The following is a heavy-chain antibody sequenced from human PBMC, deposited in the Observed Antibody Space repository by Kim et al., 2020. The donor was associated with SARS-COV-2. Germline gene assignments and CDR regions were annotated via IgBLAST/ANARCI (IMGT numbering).Heavy chain of an antibody. Sequence: GGSLRLSCAESGFTFSSYGMHWVRQAPGKGLEWVAVIWYDGSNKYYADSVKGRFTISRDNSKNTLYLQMNSLRAEDTAVYYCARGITMVRGVIENWFDPWGQGTLVTVSS. V-gene: IGHV3-33*01. CDR3: ARGITMVRGVIENWFDP. CDR2: IWYDGSNK. CDR1: GFTFSSYG. D-gene: IGHD3-10*01. J-gene: IGHJ5*02.